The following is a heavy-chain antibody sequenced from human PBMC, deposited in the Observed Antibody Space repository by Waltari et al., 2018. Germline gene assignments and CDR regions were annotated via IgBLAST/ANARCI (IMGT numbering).Heavy chain of an antibody. D-gene: IGHD3-22*01. CDR1: GYTFTSYY. V-gene: IGHV1-46*01. J-gene: IGHJ6*02. CDR2: INPSGGST. Sequence: QVQLVQSGAEVKKPGASVKVSCKASGYTFTSYYMHWVRQAPGQGLEWMGIINPSGGSTRYAQKYQGRGTMTRDTSTSTVYMELSSLRAEDTAVYYCARDRWGYYYDSSDVRDYYYYYYGMDVWGQGTTVTVSS. CDR3: ARDRWGYYYDSSDVRDYYYYYYGMDV.